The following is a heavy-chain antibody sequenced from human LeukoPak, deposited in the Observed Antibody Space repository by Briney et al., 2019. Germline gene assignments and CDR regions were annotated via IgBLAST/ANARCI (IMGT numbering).Heavy chain of an antibody. J-gene: IGHJ4*02. D-gene: IGHD1/OR15-1a*01. CDR1: GFTFSRYD. Sequence: GGSLRLSCAASGFTFSRYDMHWVRQATGKGLEWVSAIGTGGDTYYPASVKGRFTISRENAKISLYLQMNSLRVEDTAMYYCVRQGTPHGNFDYWGQGTLVTVSS. CDR2: IGTGGDT. V-gene: IGHV3-13*01. CDR3: VRQGTPHGNFDY.